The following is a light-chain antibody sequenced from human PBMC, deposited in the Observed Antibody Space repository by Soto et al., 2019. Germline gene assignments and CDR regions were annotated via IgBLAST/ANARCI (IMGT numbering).Light chain of an antibody. CDR1: QTISSW. CDR3: QHYNSYSEA. CDR2: TAS. Sequence: DIQMTQSPSTLSGSVGDRVTITCRASQTISSWLAWYQQKPGKAPKLLIYTASTLKSGVPSRFSGSGSGTEFPLTISSLQPDAFATYYCQHYNSYSEAFGQGTKVELK. J-gene: IGKJ1*01. V-gene: IGKV1-5*03.